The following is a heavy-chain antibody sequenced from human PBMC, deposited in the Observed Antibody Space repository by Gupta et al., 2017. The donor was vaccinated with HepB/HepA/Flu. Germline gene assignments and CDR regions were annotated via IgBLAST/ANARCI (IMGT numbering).Heavy chain of an antibody. CDR3: GRHLSGVAVTPDAVAY. CDR2: CLYNGGT. D-gene: IGHD4-11*01. J-gene: IGHJ4*02. Sequence: QLHLEESVVRLVKCSHTLFLACTVSGASIRWHRYDWGWIRHSPQKGLEWMGSCLYNGGTYNSPSLNSRVTISVEMSKNHFSLELRSVTTADTAVYYCGRHLSGVAVTPDAVAYWGPGIVVTVSS. CDR1: GASIRWHRYD. V-gene: IGHV4-39*01.